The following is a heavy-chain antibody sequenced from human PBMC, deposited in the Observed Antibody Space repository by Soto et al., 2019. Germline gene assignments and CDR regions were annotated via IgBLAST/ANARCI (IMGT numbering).Heavy chain of an antibody. V-gene: IGHV1-69*02. Sequence: QVQLVQSGAEVKKPGSSVKVSCKASGGTFSRYTISWVRQAPGQGLEWMGRIIPILGIANYAQKFQGRVTITADKSTSTAYMELSSLRSEDTAVYYCARTTTVTTFDYWGQGTLVTVSS. CDR1: GGTFSRYT. CDR3: ARTTTVTTFDY. CDR2: IIPILGIA. D-gene: IGHD4-17*01. J-gene: IGHJ4*02.